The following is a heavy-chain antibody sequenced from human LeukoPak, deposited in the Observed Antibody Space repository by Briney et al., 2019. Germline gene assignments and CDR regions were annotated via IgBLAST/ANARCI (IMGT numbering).Heavy chain of an antibody. CDR1: GFTFSNYD. CDR3: ARDKGEVVVVAADTYYVMDV. V-gene: IGHV3-48*03. J-gene: IGHJ6*02. D-gene: IGHD2-15*01. Sequence: GGSLRLSCAASGFTFSNYDLNWVRQAPGKGLEWGSDISSSGGTIYYADSVKGRFTISRDNTKNSLYLQMKSPRAEATAVYYCARDKGEVVVVAADTYYVMDVWGQGTTVTVSS. CDR2: ISSSGGTI.